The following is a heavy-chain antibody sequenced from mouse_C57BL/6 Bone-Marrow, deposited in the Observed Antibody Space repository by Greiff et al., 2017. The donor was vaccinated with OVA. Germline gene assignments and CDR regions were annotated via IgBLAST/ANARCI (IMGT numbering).Heavy chain of an antibody. J-gene: IGHJ3*01. V-gene: IGHV1-85*01. Sequence: VQLQQSGPELVKPGASVKLSCKASGYTFTSYDLNWVKQRPGQGLEWIGWIYPRDGSTKYNEKFKGKATLTVDTSSSTANMELHSLTSEDYAVDIGARGGGPFAYWGQGTLVTVSA. CDR1: GYTFTSYD. CDR3: ARGGGPFAY. CDR2: IYPRDGST.